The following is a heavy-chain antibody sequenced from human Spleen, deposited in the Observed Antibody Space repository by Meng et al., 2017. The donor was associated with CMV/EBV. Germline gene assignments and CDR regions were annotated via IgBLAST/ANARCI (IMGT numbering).Heavy chain of an antibody. CDR2: IVVGTGDT. D-gene: IGHD2-8*01. J-gene: IGHJ6*02. CDR1: GFTFSTSA. V-gene: IGHV1-58*01. CDR3: AAVLWRMGLHV. Sequence: SVKVSCKDSGFTFSTSAVQGVRQARRQGLEYIGWIVVGTGDTDYAQKFQDRVTFTTDVSTSTAFKELSSLRSEDTALYFCAAVLWRMGLHVWGQGTTVTVSS.